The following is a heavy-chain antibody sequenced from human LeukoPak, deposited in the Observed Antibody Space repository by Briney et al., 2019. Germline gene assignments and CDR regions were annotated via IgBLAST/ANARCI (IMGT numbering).Heavy chain of an antibody. Sequence: SETLSLTCAVYDGSFSGYYWSWIRQPPGKGLEWIGEISHSGSTNYNPSLKSRVTISVDTSKTQFSLKLSSVTAADTAMYYCARRANYYDSSGYYYYYYYMDVWGKGTTVTISS. CDR2: ISHSGST. V-gene: IGHV4-34*01. CDR3: ARRANYYDSSGYYYYYYYMDV. D-gene: IGHD3-22*01. CDR1: DGSFSGYY. J-gene: IGHJ6*03.